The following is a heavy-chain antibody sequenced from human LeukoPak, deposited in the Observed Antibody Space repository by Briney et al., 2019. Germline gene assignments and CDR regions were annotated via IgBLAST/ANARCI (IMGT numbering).Heavy chain of an antibody. Sequence: GGSLRLSCAASGFTFSSYSMNWVRQAPGKGLEWVSSISSSSSYIYYADSVKGRFTISRDNAKNSLYLQMNSLRAEDTAVYYCAREPSYCSSTSCPNWFDPWGQGTLVTVSS. J-gene: IGHJ5*02. CDR2: ISSSSSYI. CDR1: GFTFSSYS. V-gene: IGHV3-21*01. D-gene: IGHD2-2*01. CDR3: AREPSYCSSTSCPNWFDP.